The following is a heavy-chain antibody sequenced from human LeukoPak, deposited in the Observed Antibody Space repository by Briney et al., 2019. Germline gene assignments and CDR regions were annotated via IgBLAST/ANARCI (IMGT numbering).Heavy chain of an antibody. V-gene: IGHV3-33*01. J-gene: IGHJ4*02. D-gene: IGHD4-17*01. Sequence: GGSLRLSCAASGFTFSSYGMHWVRQAPGKGLEWVAVIWYDGSNKYYADSVKGRFTISRDNSKNTLYLQMNSLRAEDTAVYYCASSRDDYGDYVDYWGQGTLVTVSS. CDR3: ASSRDDYGDYVDY. CDR2: IWYDGSNK. CDR1: GFTFSSYG.